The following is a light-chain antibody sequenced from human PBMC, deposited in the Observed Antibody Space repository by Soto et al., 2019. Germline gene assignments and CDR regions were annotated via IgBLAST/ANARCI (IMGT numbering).Light chain of an antibody. CDR2: DVS. J-gene: IGLJ1*01. Sequence: QSVLTQPRSVSGSPAQSVTISCTGTSSDVGGYKYVSWYQQYPGKAPKVMIYDVSKRPSGVPDRFSGSKSGNTASLTISGLQAEDEADYYCCSYAGSHTFVFGSGTKVTVL. V-gene: IGLV2-11*01. CDR1: SSDVGGYKY. CDR3: CSYAGSHTFV.